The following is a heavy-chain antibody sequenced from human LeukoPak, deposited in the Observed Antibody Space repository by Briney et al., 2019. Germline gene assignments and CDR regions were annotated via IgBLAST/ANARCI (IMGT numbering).Heavy chain of an antibody. J-gene: IGHJ4*02. CDR2: IRSKANSYAT. CDR1: GFTFSGSA. D-gene: IGHD4-17*01. Sequence: GGSLKLSCAASGFTFSGSAMHWVRQASGKGLEWVGRIRSKANSYATAYAASVKGRFTISRDDSKNKAYLQMNSLKTEDTAVYYCTRPLTTVTTGNDYWGQGTLVTVSS. V-gene: IGHV3-73*01. CDR3: TRPLTTVTTGNDY.